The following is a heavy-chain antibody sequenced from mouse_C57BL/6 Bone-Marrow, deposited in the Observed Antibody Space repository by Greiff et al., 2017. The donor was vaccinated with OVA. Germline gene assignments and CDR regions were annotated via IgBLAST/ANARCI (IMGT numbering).Heavy chain of an antibody. D-gene: IGHD1-1*01. CDR3: VRTHDYYGSSPGYFDV. CDR1: GFSLTSYG. Sequence: VKLMESGPGLVQPSQSLSITCTVSGFSLTSYGVHWVRQSPGKGLEWLGVIWSGGSTDYNAAFISRLSISKDNSRRQLFLKSNSLQADDTAIYDCVRTHDYYGSSPGYFDVWGTGTTVTVSS. J-gene: IGHJ1*03. V-gene: IGHV2-2*01. CDR2: IWSGGST.